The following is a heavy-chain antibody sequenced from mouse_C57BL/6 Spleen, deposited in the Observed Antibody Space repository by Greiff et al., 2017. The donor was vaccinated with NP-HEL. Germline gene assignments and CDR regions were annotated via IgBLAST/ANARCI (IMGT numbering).Heavy chain of an antibody. J-gene: IGHJ2*01. V-gene: IGHV1-50*01. CDR1: GYTFTSYW. Sequence: QVQLQQPGAELVKPGASVKLSCKASGYTFTSYWMQWVKQRPGQGLEWIGEIDPSDSYTNYNQKFKGKATLTVDTSSSTSYMQLSSLTSEDSAVYYCARRDWSDDWGQGTTLTVSS. CDR2: IDPSDSYT. D-gene: IGHD3-3*01. CDR3: ARRDWSDD.